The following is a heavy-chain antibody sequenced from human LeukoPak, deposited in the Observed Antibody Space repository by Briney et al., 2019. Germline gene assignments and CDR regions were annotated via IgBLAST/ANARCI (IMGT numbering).Heavy chain of an antibody. CDR2: ISTYNGNT. D-gene: IGHD2-15*01. V-gene: IGHV1-18*01. CDR1: GYTFTSYG. J-gene: IGHJ6*02. CDR3: ARDPDCSGGRCYSWGNGMDV. Sequence: ASVKVSCKASGYTFTSYGISWVRQAPGQGLEWMGWISTYNGNTNYAQKFQGRATMTTDTSTSTAYMELRSLRSDDTAVYYCARDPDCSGGRCYSWGNGMDVWGQGTTVTVSS.